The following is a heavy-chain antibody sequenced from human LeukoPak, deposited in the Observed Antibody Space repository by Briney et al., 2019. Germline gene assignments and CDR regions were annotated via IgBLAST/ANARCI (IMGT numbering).Heavy chain of an antibody. Sequence: SETLSLTCTVSGDSISSGNYWGWIRQPPGKGLEWIGSIFHTGSTYFNLSLKSRVTISVDTSKNQFSLRLSSVTAADTAVYYCARHSAGIAARRAPFDYWGQGTLVTVSS. D-gene: IGHD6-6*01. CDR1: GDSISSGNY. V-gene: IGHV4-38-2*02. CDR2: IFHTGST. J-gene: IGHJ4*02. CDR3: ARHSAGIAARRAPFDY.